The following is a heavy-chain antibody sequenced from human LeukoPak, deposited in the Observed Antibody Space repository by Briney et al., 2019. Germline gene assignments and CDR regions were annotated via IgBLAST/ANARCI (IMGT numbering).Heavy chain of an antibody. V-gene: IGHV3-13*01. CDR3: VRSFYGDHPY. D-gene: IGHD4-17*01. CDR2: VGTSGLT. J-gene: IGHJ4*02. CDR1: GFTLSTYD. Sequence: GGSLRLSCAASGFTLSTYDMHWLRQGPGEGLEWVAAVGTSGLTFYPDSVKGQFTISRENARNSVYLQMNSLRAGDTAVYYCVRSFYGDHPYWGQGTLVTVSS.